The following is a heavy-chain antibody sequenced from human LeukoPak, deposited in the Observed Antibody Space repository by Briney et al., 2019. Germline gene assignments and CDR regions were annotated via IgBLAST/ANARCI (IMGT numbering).Heavy chain of an antibody. V-gene: IGHV3-30-3*01. CDR2: ISYDGSNK. D-gene: IGHD3-22*01. CDR3: ARVGGNYYDSKLFDY. CDR1: GFTFSSYA. Sequence: GRSLRLSCAASGFTFSSYAMHWVRQAPGKGLEWVAVISYDGSNKYYADSVKGRFTISRDNSKNTLYLQMNSLRAEDTAVYYCARVGGNYYDSKLFDYWGQGTLATVSS. J-gene: IGHJ4*02.